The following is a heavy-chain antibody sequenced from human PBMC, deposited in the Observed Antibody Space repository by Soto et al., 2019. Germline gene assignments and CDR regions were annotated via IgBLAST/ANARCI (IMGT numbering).Heavy chain of an antibody. J-gene: IGHJ6*02. CDR1: GFTFSSYG. CDR2: IWCDGSNK. CDR3: ARDLRDYDILTGYYTPYYYYYGMDV. D-gene: IGHD3-9*01. Sequence: QVQLVESGGGVVQPGRSLRLSCAASGFTFSSYGMHWVRQAPGKGLEWVAVIWCDGSNKYYADSVKGRFTISRDNSKNTLDLQMTRLRAEDTAVNYCARDLRDYDILTGYYTPYYYYYGMDVWGQGTTVTVSS. V-gene: IGHV3-33*01.